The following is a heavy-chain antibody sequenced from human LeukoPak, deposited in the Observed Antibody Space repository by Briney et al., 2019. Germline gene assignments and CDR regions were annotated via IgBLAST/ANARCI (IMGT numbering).Heavy chain of an antibody. Sequence: QPGGSLRLSCAASGFTLSSYWMSWVRQAPGKGLEWVANIKQDGSEKYYVDSVKGRFTISRDNAKNSLYLQMNSLRAEDTAVYYCARVGVTIFGVVTNFDYWGQGTLVTVSS. J-gene: IGHJ4*02. CDR3: ARVGVTIFGVVTNFDY. D-gene: IGHD3-3*01. V-gene: IGHV3-7*01. CDR2: IKQDGSEK. CDR1: GFTLSSYW.